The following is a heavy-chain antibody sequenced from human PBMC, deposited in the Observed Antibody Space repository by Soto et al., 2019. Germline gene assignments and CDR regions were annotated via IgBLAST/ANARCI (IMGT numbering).Heavy chain of an antibody. J-gene: IGHJ4*02. CDR3: ARVTSNYDFWSGYLY. CDR1: GFTFSSYS. CDR2: ISSSSSYI. V-gene: IGHV3-21*01. D-gene: IGHD3-3*01. Sequence: GSLRLSCAASGFTFSSYSMNWVRQAPGKGREWVSSISSSSSYIYYADSVKGRFTISRDNAKNSLYLQMNSLRAEDTAVYYCARVTSNYDFWSGYLYWGQGTLVTVS.